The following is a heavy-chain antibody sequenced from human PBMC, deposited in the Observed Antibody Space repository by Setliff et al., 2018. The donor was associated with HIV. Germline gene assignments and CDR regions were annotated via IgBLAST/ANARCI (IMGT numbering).Heavy chain of an antibody. Sequence: GESLKISCAASGFTFSYYGIHWVRQAPGKGLEYVSAISSNGGSTYYADSVKGRFTISRDNSKNTLYLQMGSLRAEDMAVYYCARRGYCSSTTCYYDYWGQGTLVTVSS. CDR3: ARRGYCSSTTCYYDY. V-gene: IGHV3-64*02. CDR1: GFTFSYYG. J-gene: IGHJ4*02. CDR2: ISSNGGST. D-gene: IGHD2-2*01.